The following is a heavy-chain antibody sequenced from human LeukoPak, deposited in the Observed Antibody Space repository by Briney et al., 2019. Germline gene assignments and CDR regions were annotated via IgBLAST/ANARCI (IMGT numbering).Heavy chain of an antibody. CDR3: ARRDSSDWYGTSDAFDI. CDR2: IYPGDSDT. CDR1: GYSFTSYW. D-gene: IGHD6-19*01. V-gene: IGHV5-51*01. Sequence: GESLKISCKGSGYSFTSYWTGWVRQMPGKGLEWMGIIYPGDSDTRYSPSFQGQVTISADKSISTAYLQWSSLKASDTAMYYCARRDSSDWYGTSDAFDIWGQGTMVTVSS. J-gene: IGHJ3*02.